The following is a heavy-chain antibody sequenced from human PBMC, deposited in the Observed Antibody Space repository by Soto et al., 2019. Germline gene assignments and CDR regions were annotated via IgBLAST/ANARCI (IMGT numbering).Heavy chain of an antibody. Sequence: QVQLVQSGAEVKKPGASVKVSCKASGYTFTGYYMHWVRQAPGQGLEWMGWINPNSGGTNYAQKFQGWVTMTRDTSISPAYMELSRLRSDDTAVYYCARDSCGGDCYSYFQHWGQGTLVTVSS. CDR1: GYTFTGYY. CDR2: INPNSGGT. J-gene: IGHJ1*01. D-gene: IGHD2-21*02. CDR3: ARDSCGGDCYSYFQH. V-gene: IGHV1-2*04.